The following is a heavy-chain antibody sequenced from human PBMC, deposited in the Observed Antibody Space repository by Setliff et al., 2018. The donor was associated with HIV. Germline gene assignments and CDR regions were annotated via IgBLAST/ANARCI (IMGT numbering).Heavy chain of an antibody. CDR2: IYHTANT. J-gene: IGHJ4*01. V-gene: IGHV4-39*01. CDR3: VRHDPPNSGRFYFDL. Sequence: SETLSLTCTVSGVSISNYYWGWVRQPPGMGLEWIGSIYHTANTHYSPSLETRVAIFVDTSKNQFSLRLSSVTAADSAMYYCVRHDPPNSGRFYFDLWGRGTLVTV. D-gene: IGHD1-26*01. CDR1: GVSISNYY.